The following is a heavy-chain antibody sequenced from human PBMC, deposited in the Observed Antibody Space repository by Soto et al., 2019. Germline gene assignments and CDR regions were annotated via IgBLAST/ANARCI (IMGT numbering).Heavy chain of an antibody. CDR2: MSGSGGSP. D-gene: IGHD3-3*01. Sequence: GGSLRLSCAASGFTFSGSAMSWVRQAPGKGLEWVSTMSGSGGSPYSADSAKGRFTMSRDNSKNTLYLQLNSLRAADTAVYYCARERLRRYDPGNWFDPWGQGTLVTVSS. CDR3: ARERLRRYDPGNWFDP. CDR1: GFTFSGSA. J-gene: IGHJ5*02. V-gene: IGHV3-23*01.